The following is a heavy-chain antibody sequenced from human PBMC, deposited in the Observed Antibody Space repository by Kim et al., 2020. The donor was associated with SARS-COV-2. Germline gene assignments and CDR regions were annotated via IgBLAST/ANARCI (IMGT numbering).Heavy chain of an antibody. CDR3: ARDRLGSGGLYGMDV. Sequence: SETLSLTCTVSGDSITNYYWSWIRQPPGKGLEWIGYIYYSGNTNYNPSVKSRVTISGDTSKNQFSLRLTSVTAADTAVYYCARDRLGSGGLYGMDVWGQGTTVTVS. CDR1: GDSITNYY. D-gene: IGHD3-10*01. CDR2: IYYSGNT. J-gene: IGHJ6*02. V-gene: IGHV4-59*13.